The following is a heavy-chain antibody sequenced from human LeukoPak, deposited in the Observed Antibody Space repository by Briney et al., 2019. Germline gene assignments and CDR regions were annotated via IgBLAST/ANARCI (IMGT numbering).Heavy chain of an antibody. D-gene: IGHD3-22*01. CDR1: GYSFTSYW. V-gene: IGHV5-51*01. CDR3: ARHPITRYYDSSGDSAAGPDY. CDR2: IYPGDFDT. Sequence: GESLKISCKGSGYSFTSYWIGWVRQMPGKGLEWMGIIYPGDFDTRYSPSFQGQVTISADKSISTAYLQWSSLKASDTAMYYCARHPITRYYDSSGDSAAGPDYWGQGTLVTVSS. J-gene: IGHJ4*02.